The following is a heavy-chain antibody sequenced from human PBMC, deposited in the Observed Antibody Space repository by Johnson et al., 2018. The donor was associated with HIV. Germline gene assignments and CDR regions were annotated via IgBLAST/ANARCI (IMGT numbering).Heavy chain of an antibody. Sequence: QVQLVESGGGVVQPGRSLRLSCVVSGFTYSSYVMHWVRQAPGKGLEWVSFIHSDGSKKYYADSVKGRFTISRDNSKNTLYLQMSSLRAEDTAVYYCARQSLRAFDIWGQGTMVTVSS. CDR2: IHSDGSKK. V-gene: IGHV3-30*03. CDR1: GFTYSSYV. CDR3: ARQSLRAFDI. J-gene: IGHJ3*02.